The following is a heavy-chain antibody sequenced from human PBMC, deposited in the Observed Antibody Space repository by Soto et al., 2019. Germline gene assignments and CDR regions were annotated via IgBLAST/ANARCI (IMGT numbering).Heavy chain of an antibody. V-gene: IGHV3-21*01. CDR3: ARDWTLEPRGRNAPNWFDP. CDR2: ISSSSSYI. Sequence: GGSLRLSCAASGFTFSSYSMNWVRQAPGKGLEWVSSISSSSSYIYYADSVKGRFTISRDNAKNSLYLQMNSLRSEDTAVYYCARDWTLEPRGRNAPNWFDPWGQGTLVTVSS. J-gene: IGHJ5*02. CDR1: GFTFSSYS. D-gene: IGHD1-1*01.